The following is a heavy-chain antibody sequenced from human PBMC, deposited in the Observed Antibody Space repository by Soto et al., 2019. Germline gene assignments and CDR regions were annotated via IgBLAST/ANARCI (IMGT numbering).Heavy chain of an antibody. V-gene: IGHV1-8*01. CDR1: GYTFTSYD. D-gene: IGHD3-16*01. CDR3: ARGRFDEYIWGCYSIYYYMDV. J-gene: IGHJ6*03. CDR2: MNPNSGNT. Sequence: ASVKVSCKASGYTFTSYDINWVRQATGQGLEWMGWMNPNSGNTGYAQKFQGRVTMTRNTSISTAYMELSSLRSEDTAVYYCARGRFDEYIWGCYSIYYYMDVWGKGTTVTVSS.